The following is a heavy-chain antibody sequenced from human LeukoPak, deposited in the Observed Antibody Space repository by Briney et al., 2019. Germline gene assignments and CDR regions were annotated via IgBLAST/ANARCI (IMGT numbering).Heavy chain of an antibody. CDR2: INPNSGGT. CDR3: AGDPPYDTSGYYFDY. D-gene: IGHD3-22*01. Sequence: GASVKVSCKASGYTFTGYYMHWVRQAPGQGLEWMGWINPNSGGTNYAQKFQGRVTMTRDTSISTAYMELSRLRSDDTAVYYCAGDPPYDTSGYYFDYWGQGTLVTVSS. CDR1: GYTFTGYY. J-gene: IGHJ4*02. V-gene: IGHV1-2*02.